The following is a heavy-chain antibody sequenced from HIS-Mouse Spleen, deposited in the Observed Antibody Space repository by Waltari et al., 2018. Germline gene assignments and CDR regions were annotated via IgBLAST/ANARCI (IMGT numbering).Heavy chain of an antibody. CDR1: GGSIRSSSYY. V-gene: IGHV4-39*07. Sequence: QLQLQESGPGLVKPSETLSLTCTVPGGSIRSSSYYWGWIRQPPGTGLEWIGSIYYSGSTYYNPSLKSRVTISVDTSKNQFSLKLSSVTAADTAVYYCAREIPYSSSWYDWYFDLWGRGTLVTVSS. CDR2: IYYSGST. CDR3: AREIPYSSSWYDWYFDL. D-gene: IGHD6-13*01. J-gene: IGHJ2*01.